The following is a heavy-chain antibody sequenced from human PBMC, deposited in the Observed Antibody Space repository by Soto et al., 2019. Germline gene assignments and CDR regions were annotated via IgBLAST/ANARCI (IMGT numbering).Heavy chain of an antibody. V-gene: IGHV1-69*02. D-gene: IGHD5-12*01. CDR3: ASIVGYNSVDY. CDR1: GGTFSSYT. Sequence: QVQLVQSGAEVKKPGSSVKVSCKASGGTFSSYTISWVRQAPGQGLEWMGRIIPILGIANYAQKFQGRVTATXXKSTSTAYRELSSLRSEDTAVYYCASIVGYNSVDYWGQGTLVTVSS. J-gene: IGHJ4*02. CDR2: IIPILGIA.